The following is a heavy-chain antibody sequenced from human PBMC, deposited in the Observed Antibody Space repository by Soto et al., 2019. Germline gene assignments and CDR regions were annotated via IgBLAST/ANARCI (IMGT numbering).Heavy chain of an antibody. CDR1: GGSVSSGSYY. J-gene: IGHJ4*02. V-gene: IGHV4-61*01. D-gene: IGHD4-17*01. CDR2: IYYSGTT. Sequence: SETLSLTCTVSGGSVSSGSYYWSWLRQPPGKGLEWIGYIYYSGTTNYNPSLKSRVTISVDTAKNQFSLKLSSVPAADTAVYYCGRHEYGDYVAYWGQGTLVTVSS. CDR3: GRHEYGDYVAY.